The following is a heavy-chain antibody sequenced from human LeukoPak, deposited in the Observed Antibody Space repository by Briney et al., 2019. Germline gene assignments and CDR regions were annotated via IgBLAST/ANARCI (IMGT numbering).Heavy chain of an antibody. J-gene: IGHJ4*02. Sequence: GWSLRLSCAASGFTFNSYAMHWVRQAPGKGLEWVAVISYDGSNKYYGDSVEGRFTISRDNSKNTLYLQMNSLRAEDTAVYYCARVFRGYSYGLGDYWGQGTLVTVSS. V-gene: IGHV3-30*04. CDR3: ARVFRGYSYGLGDY. CDR2: ISYDGSNK. D-gene: IGHD5-18*01. CDR1: GFTFNSYA.